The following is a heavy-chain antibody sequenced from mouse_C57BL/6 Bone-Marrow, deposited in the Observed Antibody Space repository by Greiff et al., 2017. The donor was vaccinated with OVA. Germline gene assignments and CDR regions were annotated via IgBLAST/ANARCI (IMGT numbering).Heavy chain of an antibody. V-gene: IGHV1-54*01. CDR3: ARGVYYGNYVPYFDF. J-gene: IGHJ2*01. D-gene: IGHD2-1*01. CDR1: GYAFTNYL. CDR2: ITPGRGGT. Sequence: VQLQESGAELVRPGTSVKVSCKASGYAFTNYLIEWVKQRPGQGLEWIGVITPGRGGTNYNEKFKGKATLTADKSSRTAYMQLSSLSSDDSAVFFVARGVYYGNYVPYFDFWGQGTTLTVSS.